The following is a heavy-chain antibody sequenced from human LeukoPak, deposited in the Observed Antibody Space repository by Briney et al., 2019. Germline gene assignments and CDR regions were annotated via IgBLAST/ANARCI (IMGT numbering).Heavy chain of an antibody. CDR2: ISSSSSYI. CDR1: GFTFSSYS. J-gene: IGHJ4*02. CDR3: ARDKRFEGDGFDY. D-gene: IGHD3-3*01. Sequence: GGSLRLSRAASGFTFSSYSMNWVRQAPGKGLEWVSSISSSSSYIYYADSVKGRFTISRDNAKNSLYLQMNSLRAEDTAVYYCARDKRFEGDGFDYWGQGTLVTVSS. V-gene: IGHV3-21*01.